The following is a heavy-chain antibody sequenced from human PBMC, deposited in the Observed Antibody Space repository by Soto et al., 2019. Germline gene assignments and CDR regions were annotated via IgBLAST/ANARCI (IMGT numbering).Heavy chain of an antibody. CDR3: AKRIRYYDSSGYFPFDY. D-gene: IGHD3-22*01. CDR1: GFTFSSYA. Sequence: LRLSCAASGFTFSSYAMSWVRQAPGKGLEWVSAISGSGGSTYYADSVKGRFTISRDNSKNTLYLQMNSLRAEDTAVYYCAKRIRYYDSSGYFPFDYWGQGTLLIVSS. CDR2: ISGSGGST. J-gene: IGHJ4*02. V-gene: IGHV3-23*01.